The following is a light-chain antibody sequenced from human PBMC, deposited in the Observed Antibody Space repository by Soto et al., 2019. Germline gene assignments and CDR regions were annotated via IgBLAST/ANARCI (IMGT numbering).Light chain of an antibody. V-gene: IGKV1-5*01. Sequence: DIQMTQSPSTLSASVGGRVTITCRSSQTIINWLAWYQQKPGKAPKLLIYHASTLESGVPSRFSGSGSGTEFTLTISSLQPEDFATYYCQQLNSYPPFTFGPGTKVDIK. J-gene: IGKJ3*01. CDR2: HAS. CDR1: QTIINW. CDR3: QQLNSYPPFT.